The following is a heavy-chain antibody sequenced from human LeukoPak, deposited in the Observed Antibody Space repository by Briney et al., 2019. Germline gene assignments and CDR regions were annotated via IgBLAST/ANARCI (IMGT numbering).Heavy chain of an antibody. CDR3: ARDFGGDGYNS. CDR2: IWFDESNK. D-gene: IGHD5-24*01. J-gene: IGHJ4*02. V-gene: IGHV3-33*01. CDR1: GFTFSDYG. Sequence: AGGSLRLSCVASGFTFSDYGMHWVRQAPGKGLEWVVVIWFDESNKYYADSVKGRFTISRDNSKNTLYLQMNSLRVEDTAVYYCARDFGGDGYNSWGQGTLVTVSS.